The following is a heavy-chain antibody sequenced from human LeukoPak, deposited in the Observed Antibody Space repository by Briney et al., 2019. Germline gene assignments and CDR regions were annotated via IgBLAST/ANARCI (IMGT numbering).Heavy chain of an antibody. J-gene: IGHJ2*01. CDR3: ARDGVAGWYFDL. CDR2: INPNSGGT. D-gene: IGHD2-15*01. Sequence: ASVKVSCKASGYTFTGYYMHWGRQAPGQGLWWRGWINPNSGGTNCAQKFQGRVTMTRDTSISTAYMELSRLRSDDTAVYYCARDGVAGWYFDLWGRGTLVTVSS. V-gene: IGHV1-2*02. CDR1: GYTFTGYY.